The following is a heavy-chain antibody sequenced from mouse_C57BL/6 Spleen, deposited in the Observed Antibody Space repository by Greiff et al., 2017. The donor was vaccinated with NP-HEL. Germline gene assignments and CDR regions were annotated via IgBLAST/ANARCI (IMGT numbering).Heavy chain of an antibody. Sequence: VQLQQSGPVLVKPGASVKMSCKASGYTFTDYYMNWVKQSHGKSLEWIGVINPYNGGTSYNQKFKGKATLTVDKSSSTAYMELNSLTSEDSAVYYCARSGYDGYYGYFDVWGTGTTVTVSS. CDR1: GYTFTDYY. CDR3: ARSGYDGYYGYFDV. D-gene: IGHD2-3*01. CDR2: INPYNGGT. V-gene: IGHV1-19*01. J-gene: IGHJ1*03.